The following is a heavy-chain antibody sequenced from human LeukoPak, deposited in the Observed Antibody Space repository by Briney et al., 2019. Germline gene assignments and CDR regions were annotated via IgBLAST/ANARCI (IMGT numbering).Heavy chain of an antibody. CDR1: GGTFSSYA. V-gene: IGHV1-69*13. D-gene: IGHD3-22*01. CDR3: AGDEGHHYDSSGYS. Sequence: SVKVSCKASGGTFSSYAISWVRQAPGQGLEWMGGIIPIFGTANYAQKFQGRVTITADESTSTAYMELSSLRSEDTAVYYCAGDEGHHYDSSGYSWGQGTLDTVSS. J-gene: IGHJ4*02. CDR2: IIPIFGTA.